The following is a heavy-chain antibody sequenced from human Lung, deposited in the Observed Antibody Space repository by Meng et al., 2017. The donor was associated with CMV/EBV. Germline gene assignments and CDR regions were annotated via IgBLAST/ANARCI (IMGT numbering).Heavy chain of an antibody. CDR3: ARDMVSFGYFGY. D-gene: IGHD5-18*01. J-gene: IGHJ4*01. CDR1: GYYFTDYY. V-gene: IGHV1-46*01. Sequence: ASXXVSXKASGYYFTDYYIHWVRQAPGQGLEWMGMINPSGGSTHYAQKFQSRVTLTRDTSTSTVYMQLSSLRSEDTAVYYCARDMVSFGYFGYWGQGMLVTVSS. CDR2: INPSGGST.